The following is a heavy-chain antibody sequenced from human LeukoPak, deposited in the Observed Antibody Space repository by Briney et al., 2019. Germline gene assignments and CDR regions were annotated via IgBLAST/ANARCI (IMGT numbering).Heavy chain of an antibody. V-gene: IGHV4-59*08. CDR3: ARSRRGYSSSWNY. CDR2: IYHSGST. CDR1: GGSISSYY. Sequence: SETLSLTCTVSGGSISSYYWSWIRQPPGKGLEWIGSIYHSGSTYYNPSLKSRVTISVDTSKNQFSLKLSSVTAADTAVYYCARSRRGYSSSWNYWGQGTLVTVSS. J-gene: IGHJ4*02. D-gene: IGHD6-13*01.